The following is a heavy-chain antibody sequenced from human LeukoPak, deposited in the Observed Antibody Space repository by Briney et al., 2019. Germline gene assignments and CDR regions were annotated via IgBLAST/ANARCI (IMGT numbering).Heavy chain of an antibody. CDR2: INPSGGST. CDR1: GYTFTSYY. J-gene: IGHJ4*02. V-gene: IGHV1-46*01. Sequence: ASVKVSCKASGYTFTSYYMHWVRQAPGQGLEWMGIINPSGGSTTYAQKFQGRVTMARDTSTSTIYMELRSLRAEDTAVYYCTRETSSRYFDYWGQGPLVTVPS. CDR3: TRETSSRYFDY.